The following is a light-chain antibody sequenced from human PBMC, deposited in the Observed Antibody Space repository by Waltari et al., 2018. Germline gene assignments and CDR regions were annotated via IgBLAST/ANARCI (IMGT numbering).Light chain of an antibody. CDR2: NAA. CDR1: QSVGNS. CDR3: LQRSNWPPT. Sequence: EIILTPSPATLSLSPGDRATLSCRASQSVGNSLSWYQQKPCQAPRLLIYNAATRPTGIPARFGGSGSGTDFTLTIGSREPEDFAVYFCLQRSNWPPTFGGGTTVEIK. V-gene: IGKV3-11*01. J-gene: IGKJ4*01.